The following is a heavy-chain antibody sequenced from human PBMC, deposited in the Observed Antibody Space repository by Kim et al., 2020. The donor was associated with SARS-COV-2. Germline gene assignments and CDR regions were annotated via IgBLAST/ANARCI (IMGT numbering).Heavy chain of an antibody. CDR3: AGHLVGRGWYESTYYSDTSGPYYVDY. V-gene: IGHV4-59*08. J-gene: IGHJ4*02. CDR2: IYYSGST. Sequence: SETLSLTCTVSGGSISSYYWSWIRQPPGKGLEWIGYIYYSGSTNYNPSLMSRVTISVDTSKNHFSLKLSSVTAADTAVYYCAGHLVGRGWYESTYYSDTSGPYYVDYWGQGTLVTVSS. D-gene: IGHD3-22*01. CDR1: GGSISSYY.